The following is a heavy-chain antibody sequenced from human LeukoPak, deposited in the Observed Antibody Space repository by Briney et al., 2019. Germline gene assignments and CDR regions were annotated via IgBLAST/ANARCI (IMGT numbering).Heavy chain of an antibody. CDR3: ARVGSVARSDYLDY. J-gene: IGHJ4*02. V-gene: IGHV3-72*01. CDR1: GFTFSDHF. CDR2: SRNKAKSYTT. D-gene: IGHD5-12*01. Sequence: QPGGSLSLSCAASGFTFSDHFLDWVRQAPGKGLEWVGRSRNKAKSYTTEYAASVKGRFTISRDDSKNSLYLQMNSLKTEDTAVYYCARVGSVARSDYLDYWGQGTLVTVSS.